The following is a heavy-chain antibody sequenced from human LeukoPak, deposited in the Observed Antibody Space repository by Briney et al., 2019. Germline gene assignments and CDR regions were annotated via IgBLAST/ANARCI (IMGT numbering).Heavy chain of an antibody. D-gene: IGHD3-10*01. CDR2: IGWVSGGTT. CDR1: GFTFSSYA. V-gene: IGHV3-23*01. J-gene: IGHJ6*02. Sequence: GRSLTLSCAASGFTFSSYAMRWVRQAPGKGLEWVSAIGWVSGGTTIYADSVKGRFTISRDNSKNRLYLELSSLRGEDTAVYYCAKNYESGRGVPYGMDVWGQGTTVTVSS. CDR3: AKNYESGRGVPYGMDV.